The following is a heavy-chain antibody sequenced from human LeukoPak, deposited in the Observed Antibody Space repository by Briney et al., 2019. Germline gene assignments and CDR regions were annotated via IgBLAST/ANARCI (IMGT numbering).Heavy chain of an antibody. CDR2: ISYDGSNK. CDR1: GFTFSSYG. D-gene: IGHD4-17*01. CDR3: AKDLEDTVTTFWFDP. J-gene: IGHJ5*02. Sequence: GGSLRLSCAASGFTFSSYGMHWVRQAPGKGLEWVAVISYDGSNKYYADSVKGRFTISRDNSKNTLYLQMNSLRAEDTAVYYCAKDLEDTVTTFWFDPWGQGTLVTVSS. V-gene: IGHV3-30*18.